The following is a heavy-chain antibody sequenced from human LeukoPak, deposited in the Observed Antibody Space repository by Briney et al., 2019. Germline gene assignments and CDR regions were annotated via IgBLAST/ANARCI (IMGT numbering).Heavy chain of an antibody. Sequence: PGGSLRLSCEATGFIFSNYWMAWVRQAPGKGLEWVANIKEDGSDKNYVESMKGRFTISRDNSKNTLYLHINSLRAEDTAVYYCVKDNPLDYWGQGTLAIVSS. CDR2: IKEDGSDK. CDR3: VKDNPLDY. D-gene: IGHD1-14*01. V-gene: IGHV3-7*01. CDR1: GFIFSNYW. J-gene: IGHJ4*02.